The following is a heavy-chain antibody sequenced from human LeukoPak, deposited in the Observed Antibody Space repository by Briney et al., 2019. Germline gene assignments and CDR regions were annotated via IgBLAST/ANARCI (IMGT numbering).Heavy chain of an antibody. V-gene: IGHV3-23*01. D-gene: IGHD2-15*01. J-gene: IGHJ4*02. Sequence: GGSLRLSCSASGFAFSTFAMGWVRQAPGKGLEWVTSTSGNGVKRYYAGSVRGRFTISRDNFKNTLYLQMSSLRAEDTAIYYCAKDLAYSFDYWGQGILVTVSS. CDR2: TSGNGVKR. CDR3: AKDLAYSFDY. CDR1: GFAFSTFA.